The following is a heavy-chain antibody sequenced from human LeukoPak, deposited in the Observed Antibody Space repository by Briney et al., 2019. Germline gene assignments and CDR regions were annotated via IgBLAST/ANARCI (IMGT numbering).Heavy chain of an antibody. J-gene: IGHJ4*02. CDR1: GFTFSTYG. D-gene: IGHD2-15*01. V-gene: IGHV3-33*01. Sequence: PGGSLRLSCAASGFTFSTYGMHWVRQAPGEGLEWVAVIWHDGSIKYYADFVKGRFTISRDNAKNTLYLQLDSLRGEDTAVYYCARAVGPFDYWGQGTLVTVAS. CDR2: IWHDGSIK. CDR3: ARAVGPFDY.